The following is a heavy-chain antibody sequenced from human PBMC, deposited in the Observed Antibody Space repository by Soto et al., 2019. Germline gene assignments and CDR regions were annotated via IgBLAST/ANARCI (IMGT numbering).Heavy chain of an antibody. CDR1: GYTFTSSD. Sequence: ASVKVSCKASGYTFTSSDINWVRQATGQGLEWMGWMNPNSGNTGYAQKFQGRVTMTRNTSISTAYMELSSLRSEDTAVYYCARHGSGSDDFDYWGQGTLVTVSS. D-gene: IGHD3-10*01. V-gene: IGHV1-8*01. CDR3: ARHGSGSDDFDY. J-gene: IGHJ4*02. CDR2: MNPNSGNT.